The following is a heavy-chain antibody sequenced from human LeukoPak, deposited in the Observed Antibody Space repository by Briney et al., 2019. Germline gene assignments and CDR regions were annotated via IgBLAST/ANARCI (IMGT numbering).Heavy chain of an antibody. J-gene: IGHJ4*02. V-gene: IGHV3-21*01. CDR3: ARDIQSGSYDY. CDR2: ISSSSSYI. Sequence: GESLRLSCAASGFTFSSYSMNWVRQAPGKGLEWVSSISSSSSYIYYADSVKGRFTISRDNAKNSLYLQMNSLRAEDTAVYYCARDIQSGSYDYWGQGTLVTVSS. CDR1: GFTFSSYS. D-gene: IGHD1-26*01.